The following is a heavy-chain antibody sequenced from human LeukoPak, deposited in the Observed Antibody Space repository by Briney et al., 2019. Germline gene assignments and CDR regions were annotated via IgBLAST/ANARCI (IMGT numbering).Heavy chain of an antibody. CDR2: IYHSGST. CDR1: GYSISSGYY. V-gene: IGHV4-38-2*02. Sequence: PSETLSLTCTVSGYSISSGYYWSWIRQPPGKGLEWIGSIYHSGSTYYNPSLKSRVTISVDTSKNQFSLKLSSVTAADTAVYYCAREGIMYYDILTGYPHYYMDVWGKGTTVTVSS. D-gene: IGHD3-9*01. CDR3: AREGIMYYDILTGYPHYYMDV. J-gene: IGHJ6*03.